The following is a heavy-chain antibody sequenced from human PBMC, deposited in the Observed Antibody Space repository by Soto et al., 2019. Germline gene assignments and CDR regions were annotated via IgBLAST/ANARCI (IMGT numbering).Heavy chain of an antibody. Sequence: EVQLVESGGGLVQPGGSLRLSCAASGFTFSSYWMHWVRQAPGKGMVWVSRINSDGSSTNYADSVKGRFTISRDNAKNTLFQQMNSLRAGDTALYYCARGYCRGGSCWDPSSDYRGQGTLVTVS. D-gene: IGHD2-15*01. V-gene: IGHV3-74*01. CDR2: INSDGSST. CDR1: GFTFSSYW. CDR3: ARGYCRGGSCWDPSSDY. J-gene: IGHJ4*02.